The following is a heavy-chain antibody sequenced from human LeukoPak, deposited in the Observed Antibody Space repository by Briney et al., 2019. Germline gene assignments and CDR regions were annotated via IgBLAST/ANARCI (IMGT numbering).Heavy chain of an antibody. J-gene: IGHJ2*01. CDR2: ISSSGSTI. CDR1: GFTFSSYE. CDR3: ARIPLVSWCYFDL. V-gene: IGHV3-48*03. Sequence: GGSLRLSCAASGFTFSSYEMNWVRQAPGKGLEWVSYISSSGSTIYYADSVKGRFTISRDNAKNSLYLQMNSLRAEDTAVYYCARIPLVSWCYFDLWGRGTLVTVSS. D-gene: IGHD2-8*02.